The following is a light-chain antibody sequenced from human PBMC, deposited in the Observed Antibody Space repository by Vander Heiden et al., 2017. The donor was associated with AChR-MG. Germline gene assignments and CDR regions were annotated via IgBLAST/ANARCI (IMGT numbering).Light chain of an antibody. CDR1: ALPKQY. V-gene: IGLV3-25*03. Sequence: SYELTQPPSVSVSPGQTARITCSGDALPKQYAYWYRQKPGQAPVLVINKDRERPSGIPGRFSGTSSGTTVTLTISGVQAEDEADYYCQSADSSDTVVFGGGTKLTVL. CDR2: KDR. J-gene: IGLJ2*01. CDR3: QSADSSDTVV.